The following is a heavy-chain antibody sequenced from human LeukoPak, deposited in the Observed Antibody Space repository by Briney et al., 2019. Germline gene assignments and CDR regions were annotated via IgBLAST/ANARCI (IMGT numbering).Heavy chain of an antibody. CDR3: ARVGGLVVVVVPAANYFDY. D-gene: IGHD2-2*01. CDR2: IKQDGSEK. CDR1: GFTFSSYW. V-gene: IGHV3-7*01. J-gene: IGHJ4*02. Sequence: PGGSLRLSCAASGFTFSSYWMSWVRQAPGKGLEWVANIKQDGSEKYYVDSVKGRFTNSRDNAKNSLYLQMNSLRAEDTAVYYCARVGGLVVVVVPAANYFDYWGQGTLVTVSS.